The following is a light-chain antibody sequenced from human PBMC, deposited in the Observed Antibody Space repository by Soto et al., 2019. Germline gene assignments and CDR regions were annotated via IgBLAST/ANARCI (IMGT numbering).Light chain of an antibody. V-gene: IGKV3-20*01. CDR2: GAS. CDR3: QQYGSSPYT. J-gene: IGKJ2*01. Sequence: EIVLTQSPGTLSLSPGERATLSCRASQSVSSSYLAWYQQKPGQAARLLIYGASSTATGITDRFSGSGSGTDFTLTISRLEPEDFAVYYYQQYGSSPYTFGQGTKLEIK. CDR1: QSVSSSY.